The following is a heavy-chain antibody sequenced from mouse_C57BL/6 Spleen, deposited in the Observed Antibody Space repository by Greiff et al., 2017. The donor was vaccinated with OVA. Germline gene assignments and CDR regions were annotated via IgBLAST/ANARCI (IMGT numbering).Heavy chain of an antibody. Sequence: EVQLQQSGPELVKPGASVKISCKASGYTFTDYYMNWVKQSHGKSLEWIGDINPNNGGTSYNQKFKGKATLTVDKSSSTAYMELRSLTSEDSAVYYCARRIGTGLTAQVPWFAYWGQGTLVTVSA. J-gene: IGHJ3*01. CDR3: ARRIGTGLTAQVPWFAY. D-gene: IGHD3-2*02. CDR2: INPNNGGT. V-gene: IGHV1-26*01. CDR1: GYTFTDYY.